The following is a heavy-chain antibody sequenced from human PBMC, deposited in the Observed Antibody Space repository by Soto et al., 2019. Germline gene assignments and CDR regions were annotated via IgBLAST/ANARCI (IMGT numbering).Heavy chain of an antibody. D-gene: IGHD1-7*01. CDR2: ISSSSSYI. Sequence: EVQLVESGGGLVKPGGSLRLSCAASGFTFSSYSMNWVRQAPGKGLEWVSSISSSSSYIYYADSVKGRFTISRDNAKNSLYLQMNSLRAEDTAVYYYARDDNWNYFSWFDPWGQGTLVTVSS. CDR3: ARDDNWNYFSWFDP. V-gene: IGHV3-21*01. J-gene: IGHJ5*02. CDR1: GFTFSSYS.